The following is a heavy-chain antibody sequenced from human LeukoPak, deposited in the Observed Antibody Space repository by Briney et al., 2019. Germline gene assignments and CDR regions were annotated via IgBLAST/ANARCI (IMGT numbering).Heavy chain of an antibody. Sequence: GESLKVSCKASGYSFTNYWINWVRLVPGKGLEWMGRIDPSDSEITYRPSFQGHVTISADKSISTAYLQWTSLKASDTAMYYCARRSGNYIRADFWGQGTLVTVSS. D-gene: IGHD3-10*02. CDR2: IDPSDSEI. CDR3: ARRSGNYIRADF. J-gene: IGHJ4*02. V-gene: IGHV5-10-1*01. CDR1: GYSFTNYW.